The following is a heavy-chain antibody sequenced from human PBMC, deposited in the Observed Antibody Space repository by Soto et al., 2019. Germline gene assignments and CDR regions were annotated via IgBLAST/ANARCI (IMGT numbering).Heavy chain of an antibody. Sequence: ASVKVSCKTSGYPFSSYGISWVRQDPGQGLEWRGWISGYNGKTEYGQKVQDRLILTTDTSTNTVYMEMRNLRSDDTAVYYCVRDFCQWLVQYYYGMAVWGQGTTVTVSS. CDR2: ISGYNGKT. J-gene: IGHJ6*02. D-gene: IGHD6-19*01. CDR3: VRDFCQWLVQYYYGMAV. V-gene: IGHV1-18*04. CDR1: GYPFSSYG.